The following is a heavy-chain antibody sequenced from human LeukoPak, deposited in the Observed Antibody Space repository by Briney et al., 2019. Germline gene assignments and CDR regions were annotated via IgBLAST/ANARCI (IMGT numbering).Heavy chain of an antibody. V-gene: IGHV4-59*08. CDR1: GGSISSYY. J-gene: IGHJ6*02. D-gene: IGHD3-3*01. Sequence: SETLSLTCTVSGGSISSYYWSWIRQPPGKGLEWIGYIYYSGSTNYNPSLKSRVTISVDTSKNQFSLKLSSVTAADTAVYYCARHYEQDYYYGMDVWGQGTTVTVSS. CDR3: ARHYEQDYYYGMDV. CDR2: IYYSGST.